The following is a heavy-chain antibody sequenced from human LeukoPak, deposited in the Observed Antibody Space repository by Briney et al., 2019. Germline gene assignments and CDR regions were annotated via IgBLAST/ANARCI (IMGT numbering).Heavy chain of an antibody. CDR3: ARSHYYGSGSYGNWFDP. CDR2: IYYSGST. Sequence: SETLSLTCTVSGGSISSYYWSWIRQPPGKGLEWIGYIYYSGSTNYSPSLKSRVTISVDTSKNQFSLKLSSVTAADTAVYYCARSHYYGSGSYGNWFDPWGQGTLVTVSS. CDR1: GGSISSYY. J-gene: IGHJ5*02. V-gene: IGHV4-59*01. D-gene: IGHD3-10*01.